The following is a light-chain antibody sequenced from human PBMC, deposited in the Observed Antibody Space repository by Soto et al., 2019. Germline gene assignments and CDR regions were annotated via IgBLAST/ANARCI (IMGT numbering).Light chain of an antibody. J-gene: IGKJ1*01. CDR3: MQALQTHRT. V-gene: IGKV2-28*01. CDR1: QSLLHSNGYNY. CDR2: LGS. Sequence: DIVMTQSPLSLPVTPGEPASISCRSSQSLLHSNGYNYLDWYLQKPGQSPQLLIYLGSNRASGVPDRFSGSGSGTDFTLKISRVEADDVGVYYCMQALQTHRTFGQGTKVEIK.